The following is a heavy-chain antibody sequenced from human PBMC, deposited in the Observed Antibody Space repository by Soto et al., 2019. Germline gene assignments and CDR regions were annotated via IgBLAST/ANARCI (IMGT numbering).Heavy chain of an antibody. D-gene: IGHD2-2*01. CDR3: ARTGKDHPLSSFDY. V-gene: IGHV1-18*01. CDR2: ISAYNGNT. Sequence: QVQLVQSGAEVKKPGASVKVSCKASGYTFTTYGISWVRQAPGQGLEWMGWISAYNGNTNYAQKLQGRVTMSTDTATSTSYMDLRSLRSDDTAVYYCARTGKDHPLSSFDYWGQGSVVTVSS. CDR1: GYTFTTYG. J-gene: IGHJ4*02.